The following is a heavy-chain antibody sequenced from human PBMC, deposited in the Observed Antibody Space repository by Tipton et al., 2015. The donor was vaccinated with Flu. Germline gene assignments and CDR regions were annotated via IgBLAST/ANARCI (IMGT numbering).Heavy chain of an antibody. V-gene: IGHV3-9*01. J-gene: IGHJ3*02. CDR3: AKVGGQHDAFDI. CDR1: GFTFDDYA. Sequence: SLRLSCAASGFTFDDYAMHWVRQAPGKGLEWVSGISWNSGSIGYADSVKGRFTISRDNAKNSLYLQMNSLRAEDTALYYCAKVGGQHDAFDIWGQGTMVTVSS. CDR2: ISWNSGSI. D-gene: IGHD3-16*01.